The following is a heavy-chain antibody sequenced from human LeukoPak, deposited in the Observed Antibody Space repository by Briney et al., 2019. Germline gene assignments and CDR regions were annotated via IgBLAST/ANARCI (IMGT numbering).Heavy chain of an antibody. D-gene: IGHD1-26*01. CDR2: MYSSGTT. V-gene: IGHV3-66*04. CDR3: TKRVKYGGTWDHFAD. Sequence: GGSLRLSCSASGFTVSSTYMNWVRQAPGKGLEWVSVMYSSGTTSYADSVKGRFTISRDNSKSTLILQMNSLRVEDTALYYCTKRVKYGGTWDHFADWGQGTLVTVSS. CDR1: GFTVSSTY. J-gene: IGHJ4*02.